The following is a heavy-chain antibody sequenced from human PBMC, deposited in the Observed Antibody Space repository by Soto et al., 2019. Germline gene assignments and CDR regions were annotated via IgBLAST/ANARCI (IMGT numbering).Heavy chain of an antibody. Sequence: GGSLRLSCAASEFTFDKYYMTWVRQAPGKGLEWVAVIWYDGSNKYYADSVKGRFTISRDNSKNTLYLQMNSLRAEDTAVYYCARDIVVVVAATELTYYYYYGMDVWGQGTTVTVSS. D-gene: IGHD2-15*01. CDR3: ARDIVVVVAATELTYYYYYGMDV. V-gene: IGHV3-33*08. CDR1: EFTFDKYY. CDR2: IWYDGSNK. J-gene: IGHJ6*02.